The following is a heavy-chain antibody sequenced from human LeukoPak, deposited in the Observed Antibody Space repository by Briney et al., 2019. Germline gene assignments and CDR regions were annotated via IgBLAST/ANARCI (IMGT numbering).Heavy chain of an antibody. V-gene: IGHV1-69*05. J-gene: IGHJ4*02. CDR1: GGTFSSYA. Sequence: ASVKVSCKASGGTFSSYAISWVRQAPGQGLEWMGGIIPIFGTANYAQKFQGRVTITTDESTSTAYMELSSLRSEDTAVYYCARVAVGATRGSEYYFDYWGQGTLVTVSS. D-gene: IGHD1-26*01. CDR3: ARVAVGATRGSEYYFDY. CDR2: IIPIFGTA.